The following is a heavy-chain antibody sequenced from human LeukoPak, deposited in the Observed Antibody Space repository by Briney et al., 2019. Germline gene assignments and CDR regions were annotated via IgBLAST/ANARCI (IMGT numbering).Heavy chain of an antibody. CDR3: ARPGAVAGHAFDY. J-gene: IGHJ4*02. D-gene: IGHD6-19*01. V-gene: IGHV1-2*02. Sequence: ASVKVSCKASGYSLTGYYMNWVRQAPGQGLEWMGWINPNTGDTNYAQKFQGRVTMTRDTSISTAYMELSRLRSDDTAVYHCARPGAVAGHAFDYWGQGTLVTVSS. CDR2: INPNTGDT. CDR1: GYSLTGYY.